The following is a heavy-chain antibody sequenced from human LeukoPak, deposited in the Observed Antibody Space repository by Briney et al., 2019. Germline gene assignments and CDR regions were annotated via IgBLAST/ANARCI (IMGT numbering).Heavy chain of an antibody. J-gene: IGHJ5*02. Sequence: GASVKVSCKASGYTFTGCYMHWVRQAPGQGLEWMGWINPNSGGTNYAQKFQGRVTMTRDTSISTAYMELSRLRSDDTAVYYCARAPVIVVVPAAIRGIYWFDPWGQGTLVTVSS. V-gene: IGHV1-2*02. CDR3: ARAPVIVVVPAAIRGIYWFDP. CDR1: GYTFTGCY. CDR2: INPNSGGT. D-gene: IGHD2-2*01.